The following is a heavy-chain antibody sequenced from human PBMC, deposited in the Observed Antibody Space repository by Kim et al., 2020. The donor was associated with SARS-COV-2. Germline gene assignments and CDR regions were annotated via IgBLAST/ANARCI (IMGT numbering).Heavy chain of an antibody. CDR2: IYYSGST. J-gene: IGHJ4*02. CDR1: GGSISSSSYY. V-gene: IGHV4-39*01. CDR3: ATERGRLVPAAIRGAQVGSDY. D-gene: IGHD2-2*01. Sequence: SETLSLTCTVSGGSISSSSYYWGWIRQPPGKGLEWIGSIYYSGSTYYNPSLKSRVTISVDTSKNQFSLKLSSVTAADTAVYYCATERGRLVPAAIRGAQVGSDYWGQGTLVTVSS.